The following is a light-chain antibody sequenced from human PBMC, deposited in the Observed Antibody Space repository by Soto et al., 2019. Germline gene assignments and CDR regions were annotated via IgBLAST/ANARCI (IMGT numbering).Light chain of an antibody. CDR3: LSNYILSWA. Sequence: DIQVTQSPPSLSASVGDRVTITCRASQYIGNYLNWYQHKPGKAPQLLIYSASTLHIGVPSRFSGSGSGTDCTLTISPHLPDDFASYYCLSNYILSWAFGQGAKVE. CDR1: QYIGNY. V-gene: IGKV1-39*01. J-gene: IGKJ1*01. CDR2: SAS.